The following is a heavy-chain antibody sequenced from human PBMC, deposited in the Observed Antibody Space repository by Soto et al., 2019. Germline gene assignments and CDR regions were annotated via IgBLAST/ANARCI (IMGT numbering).Heavy chain of an antibody. J-gene: IGHJ4*02. CDR3: AKDRTFGYSSGWLDY. D-gene: IGHD6-19*01. Sequence: PGGSLRLSCAASGFTFSSYGMHWVRQAPGKGLEWVAVISYDGSNKYYADSVKGRFTISRDNSKNTLYLQMNSLRAEDTAVYYCAKDRTFGYSSGWLDYWGQGTLVTVSS. CDR2: ISYDGSNK. V-gene: IGHV3-30*18. CDR1: GFTFSSYG.